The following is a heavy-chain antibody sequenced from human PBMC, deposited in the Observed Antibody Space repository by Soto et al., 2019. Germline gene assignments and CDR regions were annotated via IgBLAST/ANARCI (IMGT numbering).Heavy chain of an antibody. D-gene: IGHD3-10*01. CDR2: ISSSSSYI. CDR3: ARVGTYYGSGSPYYSDY. CDR1: GFSFRSYY. J-gene: IGHJ4*02. V-gene: IGHV3-21*01. Sequence: PGGSLRLSCAASGFSFRSYYMNWVRQAPGKGLEWVSSISSSSSYINYAESLKGRFTISRDNAKNSLYLQMNSLRAEDTAIYYCARVGTYYGSGSPYYSDYWGQGTLVTVSS.